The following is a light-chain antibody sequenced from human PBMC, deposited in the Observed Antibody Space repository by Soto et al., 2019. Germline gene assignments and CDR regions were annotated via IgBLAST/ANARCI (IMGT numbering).Light chain of an antibody. CDR3: LQHESYPWT. V-gene: IGKV1-17*03. Sequence: DIQMTQSPSAMSASVGDRVTITCRASQGMSNFLAWFQKKPGKVPKRLIYAASSLQSGVPSRFSGSGSGTEFTLTISSMQPEDFASYYRLQHESYPWTFGQGTKVEIK. J-gene: IGKJ1*01. CDR2: AAS. CDR1: QGMSNF.